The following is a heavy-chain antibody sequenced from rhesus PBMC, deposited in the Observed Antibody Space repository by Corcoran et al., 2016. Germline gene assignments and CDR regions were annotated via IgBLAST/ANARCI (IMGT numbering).Heavy chain of an antibody. Sequence: QVQLQESGPGLVKPSETLSLTCAVSGGSISSNYWSWIRQPPGKGVEWRGRMSGSGGSPASNPSLKSRVTISPATSQNHFSLKLSSVTAADTAVYYCARACEVVVSATIYAIFDYWGQEVLVTVSS. CDR2: MSGSGGSP. V-gene: IGHV4-173*01. D-gene: IGHD2-39*02. CDR1: GGSISSNY. CDR3: ARACEVVVSATIYAIFDY. J-gene: IGHJ4*01.